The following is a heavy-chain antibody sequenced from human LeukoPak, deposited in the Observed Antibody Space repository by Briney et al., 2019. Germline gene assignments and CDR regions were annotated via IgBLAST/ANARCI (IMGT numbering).Heavy chain of an antibody. D-gene: IGHD4-17*01. J-gene: IGHJ4*02. CDR1: GESISGFY. Sequence: SETLSLTCTVSGESISGFYWNWIRQPPGKGLEWLGYIYYSGSTNYNPSLKSRVSISIDTSKNQFSLKLSSVTAADTAVYYCARGHYGDYAVFDYWGQGTLVTVSS. V-gene: IGHV4-59*01. CDR2: IYYSGST. CDR3: ARGHYGDYAVFDY.